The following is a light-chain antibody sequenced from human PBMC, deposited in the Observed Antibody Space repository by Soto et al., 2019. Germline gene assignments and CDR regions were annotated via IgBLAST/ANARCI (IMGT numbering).Light chain of an antibody. Sequence: DIQMTPSPSTLSASVGDRVTITCRASQSISNWLAWYQQKPGKVPKLLIYDASILQSGVPLRFSGSGFGTEFTLTISSLQPDDFATYFCQQYKNYSRFGQGTKVDIK. CDR3: QQYKNYSR. CDR2: DAS. J-gene: IGKJ1*01. V-gene: IGKV1-5*01. CDR1: QSISNW.